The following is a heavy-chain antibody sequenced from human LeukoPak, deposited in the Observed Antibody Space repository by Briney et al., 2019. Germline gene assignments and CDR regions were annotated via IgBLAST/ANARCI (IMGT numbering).Heavy chain of an antibody. Sequence: GGSLRLSCAASGFTFSSYAMHWVRKAPGKGLEWVAVISYDGSNKYYADSVKGRFTISRDNSKNTLYLQMNSLTVEDTAMYYCAKVNSGYDLGYWGQGTLVTVSS. CDR3: AKVNSGYDLGY. CDR1: GFTFSSYA. V-gene: IGHV3-30-3*01. J-gene: IGHJ4*02. D-gene: IGHD5-12*01. CDR2: ISYDGSNK.